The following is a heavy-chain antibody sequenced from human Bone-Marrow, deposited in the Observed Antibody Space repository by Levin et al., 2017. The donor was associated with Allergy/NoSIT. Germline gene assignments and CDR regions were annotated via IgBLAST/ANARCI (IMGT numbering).Heavy chain of an antibody. D-gene: IGHD3-16*01. Sequence: AGGSLRLSCAASGFTFSNYAMHWVRQAPGKGLEWVAVISHDGTYKYYAGSVKGRFTISRDNSKNTLFLQMDRLRPEDTAVYYCARDMSAGFFGGADQWGQGTLVTVSS. V-gene: IGHV3-30-3*01. J-gene: IGHJ4*02. CDR2: ISHDGTYK. CDR1: GFTFSNYA. CDR3: ARDMSAGFFGGADQ.